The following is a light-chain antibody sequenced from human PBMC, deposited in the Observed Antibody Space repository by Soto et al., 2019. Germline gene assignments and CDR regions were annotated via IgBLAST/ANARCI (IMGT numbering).Light chain of an antibody. Sequence: DIQMTQSPSTLSASVGDRVTITCRASQTIGNWLAWYQQKPGKTPDLLIYDASSLESGVPLRFSGSGSGTEFTLTISSVQTDDSATYYCQQYNDEPWTFCQGTKVEIK. CDR2: DAS. CDR1: QTIGNW. CDR3: QQYNDEPWT. V-gene: IGKV1-5*01. J-gene: IGKJ1*01.